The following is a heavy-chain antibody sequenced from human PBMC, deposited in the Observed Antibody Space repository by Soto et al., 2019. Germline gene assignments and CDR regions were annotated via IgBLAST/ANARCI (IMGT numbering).Heavy chain of an antibody. Sequence: QVQLQQSGPGLVKPSQTLSLTCTVSGDSISSDYYHWTWIRQSPGKGLEWIVYIHHSGSILYNPSLQSRVTISVDTSKNQFSLHLTSVTAADTAVYFCAREDDGGDSLDVWGQGTTVTVSS. CDR2: IHHSGSI. D-gene: IGHD2-21*02. CDR3: AREDDGGDSLDV. J-gene: IGHJ6*02. V-gene: IGHV4-30-4*08. CDR1: GDSISSDYYH.